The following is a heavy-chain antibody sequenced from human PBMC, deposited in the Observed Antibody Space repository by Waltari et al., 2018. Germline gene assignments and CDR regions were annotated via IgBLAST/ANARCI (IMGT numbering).Heavy chain of an antibody. J-gene: IGHJ4*02. Sequence: EVPLVESGGGLVTPGGSLRLSCSVSGFAFSISGMAWVRQAPLKGLEWVSFISSSGFDIYYADSVKGRFTISRDNAKNSLHLQMSGLRAEDTAIYYCARAYYDAGGYYFDYWGQGTLVTVSS. CDR2: ISSSGFDI. CDR3: ARAYYDAGGYYFDY. D-gene: IGHD3-22*01. CDR1: GFAFSISG. V-gene: IGHV3-21*01.